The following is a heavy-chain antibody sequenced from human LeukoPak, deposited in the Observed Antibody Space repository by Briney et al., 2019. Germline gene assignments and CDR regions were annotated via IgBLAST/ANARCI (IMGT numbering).Heavy chain of an antibody. CDR1: GGAFSGYY. J-gene: IGHJ4*02. Sequence: SETLSLTCAVYGGAFSGYYCSWIRQPPGKGLEWIGEINHSGSTNYNPSLKSRVTISVDTSKDQFSLKLSSVTAADTAVYYCAESIAVAGHYFDYWGQGTLVTVSS. V-gene: IGHV4-34*01. CDR2: INHSGST. D-gene: IGHD6-19*01. CDR3: AESIAVAGHYFDY.